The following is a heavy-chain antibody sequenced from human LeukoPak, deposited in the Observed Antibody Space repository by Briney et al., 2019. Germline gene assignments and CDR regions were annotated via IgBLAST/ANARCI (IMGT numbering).Heavy chain of an antibody. CDR3: ARRGRVGATRNAFDI. CDR2: ISAYNGST. D-gene: IGHD1-26*01. V-gene: IGHV1-18*01. J-gene: IGHJ3*02. CDR1: GYTFTSYG. Sequence: ASVKVSCTASGYTFTSYGISWVRQAPGQGLEWMGWISAYNGSTNYAQKLQGRVTMTTDTSTSTAYMELRSLRSDDTAVYYCARRGRVGATRNAFDIWGQGTMVTVSS.